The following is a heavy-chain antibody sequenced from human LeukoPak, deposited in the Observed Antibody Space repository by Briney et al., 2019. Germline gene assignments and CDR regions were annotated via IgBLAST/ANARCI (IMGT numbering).Heavy chain of an antibody. CDR2: IYYSGST. D-gene: IGHD6-13*01. CDR3: ARGRAAAGREWFDP. CDR1: GGSISSGGYY. V-gene: IGHV4-31*03. J-gene: IGHJ5*02. Sequence: SQTLSLTCTVSGGSISSGGYYWSWIRQHPGKGLEWIGYIYYSGSTYNNPSLKSRVTISVDTSKNQFSLKLSSVTAADTAVYYCARGRAAAGREWFDPWGQGTLVTVSS.